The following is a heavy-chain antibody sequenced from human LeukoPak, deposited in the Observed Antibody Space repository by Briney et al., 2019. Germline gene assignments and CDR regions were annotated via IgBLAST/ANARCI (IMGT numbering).Heavy chain of an antibody. D-gene: IGHD6-13*01. Sequence: SETLSLTCAVYGGSFSGYYWSWIRQPPGKGLEWIGEINHSGSTNYNPSLKSRVTISVDTSKNQFSLKLSSVTAADTAVYYCARGFDSSSWYIRYWGQGTLVTVSS. V-gene: IGHV4-34*01. CDR1: GGSFSGYY. J-gene: IGHJ4*02. CDR2: INHSGST. CDR3: ARGFDSSSWYIRY.